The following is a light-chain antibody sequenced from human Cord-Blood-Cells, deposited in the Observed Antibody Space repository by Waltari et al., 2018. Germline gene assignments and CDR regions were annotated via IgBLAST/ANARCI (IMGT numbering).Light chain of an antibody. V-gene: IGKV3-11*01. CDR3: QQRSNWPT. Sequence: EIVLTQSPATLSLSPGERATLSCRASQSVSSYLAWYQQQPGQAPRLLIYDAPNRATGIPARFSGSGSGTDFTLTISSLEPEDFAVYYCQQRSNWPTFGGGTKVEIK. CDR1: QSVSSY. J-gene: IGKJ4*01. CDR2: DAP.